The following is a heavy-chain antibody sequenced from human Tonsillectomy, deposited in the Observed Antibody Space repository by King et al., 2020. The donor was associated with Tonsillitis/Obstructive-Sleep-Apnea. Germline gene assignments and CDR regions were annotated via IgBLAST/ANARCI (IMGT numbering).Heavy chain of an antibody. Sequence: VQLQESGPGLVKPSETLSLTCTVSGGSISSYYWSWIRQPPGKGLEWIGYIYYSGSTNYNPSLKSRVTISVDTSKNQFSLMMSSVTAADTAVYYCASLYCGSTSCPWGPWFDPWGQGTLVTVSS. J-gene: IGHJ5*02. CDR2: IYYSGST. V-gene: IGHV4-59*01. D-gene: IGHD2-2*01. CDR3: ASLYCGSTSCPWGPWFDP. CDR1: GGSISSYY.